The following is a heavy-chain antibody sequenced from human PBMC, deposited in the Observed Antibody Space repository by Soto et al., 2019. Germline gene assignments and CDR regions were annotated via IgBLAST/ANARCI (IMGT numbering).Heavy chain of an antibody. Sequence: SETLSLTCAVYGGSFSGYYWIWIRQPPGKGLEWIGEINHSGSTNYNPSLKSRVTISVDTPKNQFSLKLSSVTAADTAVYYCARGGYSYGMDVWGQGTTVTVSS. CDR3: ARGGYSYGMDV. V-gene: IGHV4-34*01. D-gene: IGHD5-18*01. CDR1: GGSFSGYY. CDR2: INHSGST. J-gene: IGHJ6*02.